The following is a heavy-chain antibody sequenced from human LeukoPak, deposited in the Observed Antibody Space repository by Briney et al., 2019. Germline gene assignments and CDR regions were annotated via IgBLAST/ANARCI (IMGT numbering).Heavy chain of an antibody. CDR2: IYYSGST. D-gene: IGHD3-10*01. J-gene: IGHJ4*02. Sequence: SETLSLTCTVSGGSISSYYWSWIRQPPGKGLEWIGYIYYSGSTNYNPSLKSRVTISVDTSKNQFSLKLSSVTAADTAVYYCARATRDYYGSGTVDYWGQGTLVTVSS. V-gene: IGHV4-59*01. CDR1: GGSISSYY. CDR3: ARATRDYYGSGTVDY.